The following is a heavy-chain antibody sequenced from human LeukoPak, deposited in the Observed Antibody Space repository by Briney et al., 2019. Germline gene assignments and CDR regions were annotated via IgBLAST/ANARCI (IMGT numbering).Heavy chain of an antibody. J-gene: IGHJ5*02. CDR1: GYSFTSYW. Sequence: GESLKISCKGSGYSFTSYWIGWVRQMPGKGLEWMGIIYPGDSDTRYSPSFQGQVTISADKSISTAYLQWSSLKASDTAMYYCARGVGCSSTSCYYNWFDPWGQGTLVTVSS. CDR3: ARGVGCSSTSCYYNWFDP. CDR2: IYPGDSDT. D-gene: IGHD2-2*01. V-gene: IGHV5-51*01.